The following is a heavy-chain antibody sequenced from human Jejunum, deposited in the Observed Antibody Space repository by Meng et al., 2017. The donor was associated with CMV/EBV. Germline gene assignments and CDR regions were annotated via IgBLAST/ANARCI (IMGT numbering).Heavy chain of an antibody. CDR3: AKDSRDDFWSGYYDF. D-gene: IGHD3-3*01. CDR2: ITWSGCNI. J-gene: IGHJ4*02. CDR1: GFTIEDYT. Sequence: YGFTIEDYTVQWVGQAPGESLEWVSGITWSGCNIGYTNSVKGRFTISRDNGTLFLQMNSLRVEDTAFYYCAKDSRDDFWSGYYDFWGQGTLVTVSS. V-gene: IGHV3-9*01.